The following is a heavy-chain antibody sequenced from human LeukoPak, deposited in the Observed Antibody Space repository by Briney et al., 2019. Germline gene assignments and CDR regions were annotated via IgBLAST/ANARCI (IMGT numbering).Heavy chain of an antibody. CDR2: ISGSGGST. Sequence: GGSLRLSCAASGFTFSIYAMSWVRQALGKGLEWVSVISGSGGSTYYADSVEGRFTISRDNSKNTLYLQMNSLRVEDTAAYYCAKRGYDSNGYYGYFDYWGQGALVTVSS. D-gene: IGHD3-22*01. CDR3: AKRGYDSNGYYGYFDY. CDR1: GFTFSIYA. V-gene: IGHV3-23*01. J-gene: IGHJ4*02.